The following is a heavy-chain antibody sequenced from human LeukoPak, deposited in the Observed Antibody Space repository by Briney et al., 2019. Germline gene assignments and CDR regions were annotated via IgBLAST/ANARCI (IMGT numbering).Heavy chain of an antibody. CDR3: AKSGYSRFDY. CDR1: GFTFSSYA. CDR2: ISGSGGST. J-gene: IGHJ4*02. V-gene: IGHV3-23*01. D-gene: IGHD5-24*01. Sequence: PGGSLRLSCAASGFTFSSYAMSWVRQAPGKRLEWVSAISGSGGSTYYADPVKGRFTISRDNSKNTLYLQMNSLRAEDTAVYYCAKSGYSRFDYWGQGTLVTVSS.